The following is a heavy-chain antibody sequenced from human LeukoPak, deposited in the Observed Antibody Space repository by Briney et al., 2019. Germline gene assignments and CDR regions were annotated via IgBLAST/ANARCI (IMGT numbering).Heavy chain of an antibody. V-gene: IGHV4-4*07. CDR2: IYTTGST. D-gene: IGHD6-13*01. CDR1: GGSISSYC. Sequence: SETLSLTCTVSGGSISSYCWSWIRQPAGKGLEWIGRIYTTGSTNYNPSLKSRVTISVDTSKNQFSLKLSSVTAADTAVYYCARGDSSSWLYYFDYWGQGTLVTVSS. J-gene: IGHJ4*02. CDR3: ARGDSSSWLYYFDY.